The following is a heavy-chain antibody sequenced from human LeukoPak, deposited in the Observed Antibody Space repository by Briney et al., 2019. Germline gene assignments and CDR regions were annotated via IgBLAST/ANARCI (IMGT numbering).Heavy chain of an antibody. CDR3: ARERGTVTTSFDY. D-gene: IGHD4-11*01. CDR1: GYTFTSYD. J-gene: IGHJ4*02. V-gene: IGHV1-69*05. Sequence: ASVKVSCKASGYTFTSYDINWVRQAPGQGLEWMGRIIPIFGTANYAQKFQGRVTITTDESTSTAYMELSSLRSEDTAVYYCARERGTVTTSFDYWGQGTLVTVSS. CDR2: IIPIFGTA.